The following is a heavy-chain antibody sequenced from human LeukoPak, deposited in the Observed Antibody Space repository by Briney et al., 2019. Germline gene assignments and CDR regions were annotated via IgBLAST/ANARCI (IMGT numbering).Heavy chain of an antibody. CDR3: ARGSENYYYMDV. V-gene: IGHV3-30*04. CDR2: ISYAVTNE. CDR1: GFTFSTNL. D-gene: IGHD1-14*01. J-gene: IGHJ6*03. Sequence: GGSLRLSCAASGFTFSTNLIHSVRQAPGKGLEWVALISYAVTNEYYADSVEGRFTISRDNSKNTLYLQMSSLRAEDTAVYYCARGSENYYYMDVWGKGTTVTVSS.